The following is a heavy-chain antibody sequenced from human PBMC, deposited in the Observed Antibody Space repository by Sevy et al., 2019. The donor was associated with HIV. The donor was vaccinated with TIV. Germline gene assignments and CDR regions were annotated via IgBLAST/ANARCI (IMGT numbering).Heavy chain of an antibody. Sequence: GGSLRLSCAASGFAPSTYGMHWVRQAPGKGLEWVAVIGYDGSNKYYADSVKGRFSISGANSRNTLFLQMDILRAEDTAVYYGARDPRMYGDYLLAYFDYWGQGTLVTVSS. CDR3: ARDPRMYGDYLLAYFDY. D-gene: IGHD2-8*01. CDR1: GFAPSTYG. J-gene: IGHJ4*02. CDR2: IGYDGSNK. V-gene: IGHV3-33*01.